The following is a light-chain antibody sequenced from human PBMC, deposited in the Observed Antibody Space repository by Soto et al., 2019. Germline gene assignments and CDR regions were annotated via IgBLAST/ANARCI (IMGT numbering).Light chain of an antibody. CDR3: QQLNRYPIT. CDR2: AAS. CDR1: QDITKY. Sequence: GDRVTITCRASQDITKYLAWYQQKPGTAPKLLIYAASTLQGGVPSRFSGGGSGTDFTLTINNLQPEDFATYFCQQLNRYPITFGQGTRLEIK. J-gene: IGKJ5*01. V-gene: IGKV1-9*01.